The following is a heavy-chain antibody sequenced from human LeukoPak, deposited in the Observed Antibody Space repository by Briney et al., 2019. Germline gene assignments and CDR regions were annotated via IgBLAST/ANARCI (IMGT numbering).Heavy chain of an antibody. CDR1: GYTFTGYY. V-gene: IGHV1-2*02. CDR2: INPNSGGT. D-gene: IGHD2-21*01. J-gene: IGHJ4*02. CDR3: ARGIVVVAVVVDPYFDY. Sequence: ASVKVSCKASGYTFTGYYMHWVRQAPGQGLEWMGWINPNSGGTNYAQKFQGRVTMTRDTSISTAYMELSRLRSEDTAVYYCARGIVVVAVVVDPYFDYWGQGTLVTVSS.